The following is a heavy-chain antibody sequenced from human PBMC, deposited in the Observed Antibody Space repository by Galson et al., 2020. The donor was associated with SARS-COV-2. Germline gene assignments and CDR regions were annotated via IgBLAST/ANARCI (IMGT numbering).Heavy chain of an antibody. V-gene: IGHV3-21*01. Sequence: GGSLRLSCAASGLTFSSYSMNWVRQAPGKGLEWVSSISSSSSYIYYADSVKGRFTISRDNAKNSLYLQMNSLRAEDTAVYYCARDRNYGDYPYYYGMDVWGQGTTVTVSS. CDR1: GLTFSSYS. CDR2: ISSSSSYI. CDR3: ARDRNYGDYPYYYGMDV. J-gene: IGHJ6*02. D-gene: IGHD4-17*01.